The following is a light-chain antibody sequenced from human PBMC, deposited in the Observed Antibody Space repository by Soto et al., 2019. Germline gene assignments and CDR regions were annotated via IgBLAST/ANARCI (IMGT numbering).Light chain of an antibody. J-gene: IGLJ1*01. CDR2: ANG. CDR3: QSYDSSLRGFV. CDR1: SSNIGAGFD. V-gene: IGLV1-40*01. Sequence: QSVLTPPPSVSGAPGQRVTISCTGSSSNIGAGFDVHWYQQFPGTAPKLLIYANGNRPSGVPDRFFGSKSGTSASLAIPGLQAEDEADYYCQSYDSSLRGFVFGTGTKVTVL.